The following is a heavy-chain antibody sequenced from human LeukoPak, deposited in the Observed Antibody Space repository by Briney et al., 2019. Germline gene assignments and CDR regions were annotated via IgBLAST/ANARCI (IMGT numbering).Heavy chain of an antibody. CDR2: INSDGRST. CDR1: GFIFSSYW. Sequence: GGSLRLSCAASGFIFSSYWMHWVRQAPGKGLVWVSRINSDGRSTSYADSVKGRFTISRDNAKNTLYLQMNSLRAEDTAVYYCARRVVVPAAPYYFDYWGQGTLVTVSS. J-gene: IGHJ4*02. V-gene: IGHV3-74*01. D-gene: IGHD2-2*01. CDR3: ARRVVVPAAPYYFDY.